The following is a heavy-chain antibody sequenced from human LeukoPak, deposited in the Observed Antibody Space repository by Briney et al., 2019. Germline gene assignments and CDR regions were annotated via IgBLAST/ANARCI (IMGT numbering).Heavy chain of an antibody. CDR2: ISGSGGST. CDR1: GFTFSSYA. Sequence: PGGSLRLSCAASGFTFSSYAMSWVRQAPGKGLEWVSAISGSGGSTYYADSVKGRFTISRDNSKDTLYLQMNSLRAEDTAVYYCAKSGEIAARPYYFDYWAREPWSPSPQ. D-gene: IGHD6-6*01. CDR3: AKSGEIAARPYYFDY. J-gene: IGHJ4*02. V-gene: IGHV3-23*01.